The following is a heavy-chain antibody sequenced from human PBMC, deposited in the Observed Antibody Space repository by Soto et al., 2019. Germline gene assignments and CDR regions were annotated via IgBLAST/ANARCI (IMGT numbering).Heavy chain of an antibody. D-gene: IGHD2-2*01. CDR1: GGSISSGDYY. J-gene: IGHJ5*02. CDR3: AKYQPTSTSFDP. Sequence: SETLSLTCTVSGGSISSGDYYWSWIRQPPGKGLEWIGHIYYSGSTYYNPSLKSRVTISVDSSKNQFSLKLSSVTAADTAVYYCAKYQPTSTSFDPLGQGTLVTVSS. V-gene: IGHV4-30-4*01. CDR2: IYYSGST.